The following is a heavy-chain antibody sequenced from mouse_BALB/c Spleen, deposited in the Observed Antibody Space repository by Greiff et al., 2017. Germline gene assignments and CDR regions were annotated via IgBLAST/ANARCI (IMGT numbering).Heavy chain of an antibody. CDR2: IWAGGST. Sequence: VKLVESGPGLVAPSQSLSITCTVSGFSLTSYGVHWVRQPPGKGLEWLGVIWAGGSTNYNSALMSRLSISKDNSKSQVFLKMNSLQTDDTAMYYCAREGSRGYFDYWGQGTTLTVSS. CDR3: AREGSRGYFDY. V-gene: IGHV2-9*02. J-gene: IGHJ2*01. CDR1: GFSLTSYG.